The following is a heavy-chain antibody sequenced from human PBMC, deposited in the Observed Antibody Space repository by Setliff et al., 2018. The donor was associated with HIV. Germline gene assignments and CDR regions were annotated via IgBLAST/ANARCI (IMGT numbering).Heavy chain of an antibody. CDR2: IYYSGST. J-gene: IGHJ5*02. CDR1: GGSISSYY. V-gene: IGHV4-59*01. D-gene: IGHD3-3*01. CDR3: ARYYNFWSGPPYNWFDP. Sequence: LSLTCTVSGGSISSYYWSWIRQPPGKGLEWIGYIYYSGSTNYNPSLKSRVTISVDTSKNQFSLKLSSVTAADTAVYYCARYYNFWSGPPYNWFDPWGQGTLVTVSS.